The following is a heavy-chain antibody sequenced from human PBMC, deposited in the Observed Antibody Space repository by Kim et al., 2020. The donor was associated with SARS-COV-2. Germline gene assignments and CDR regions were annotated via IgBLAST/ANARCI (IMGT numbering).Heavy chain of an antibody. CDR3: ARSLVQQGGSFDF. Sequence: SETLSLSCTVSNYSINRDHFCGWIRQSPGRVLELVSMTYHSGGPSYRPSLRGRVTMSVDTSKNQFFLKLTSVTAADTAIYYCARSLVQQGGSFDFWGQGIQHTVSS. J-gene: IGHJ4*02. CDR2: TYHSGGP. V-gene: IGHV4-38-2*02. CDR1: NYSINRDHF. D-gene: IGHD1-1*01.